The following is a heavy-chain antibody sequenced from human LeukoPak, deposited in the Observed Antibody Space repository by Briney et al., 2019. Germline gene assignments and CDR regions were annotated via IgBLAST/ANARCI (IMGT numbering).Heavy chain of an antibody. CDR1: GASISNYY. V-gene: IGHV4-4*07. Sequence: SETLSLTCTVSGASISNYYWSWIRQPAGKGLEWIGRIYNNESTNYNPSLKSRVSMSIDTSNNHLSLRLTSVTAADTAVYYCVREDRRTFDPWGQGTLVTVSS. CDR3: VREDRRTFDP. D-gene: IGHD1-14*01. CDR2: IYNNEST. J-gene: IGHJ5*02.